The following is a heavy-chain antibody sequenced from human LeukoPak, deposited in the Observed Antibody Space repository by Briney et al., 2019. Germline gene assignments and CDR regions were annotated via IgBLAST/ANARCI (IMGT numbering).Heavy chain of an antibody. D-gene: IGHD6-19*01. Sequence: PGGSLRLSCAASGFTFSSYEMNWVRQAPGKGLEWVSYISSGGSTIYYADSVKGRFTISRDNAKNSLYLQMNSLRAEDTAVYYCARDSRQWLVSFDYWARGTLDSVSS. CDR2: ISSGGSTI. V-gene: IGHV3-48*03. CDR1: GFTFSSYE. CDR3: ARDSRQWLVSFDY. J-gene: IGHJ4*02.